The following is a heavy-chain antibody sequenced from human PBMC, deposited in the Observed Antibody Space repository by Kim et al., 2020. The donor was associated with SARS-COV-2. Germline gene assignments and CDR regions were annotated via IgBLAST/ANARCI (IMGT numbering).Heavy chain of an antibody. Sequence: SENLSLTCAVYGGSFSGYYWSWIRQPPGKGLEWIGEINHSGSTNYNPSLKSRVTISVDTSKNQFSLKLSSVTAADTAVYYCARTRRQLAPTGMDVWGQGTTVTVSS. D-gene: IGHD6-13*01. CDR1: GGSFSGYY. CDR3: ARTRRQLAPTGMDV. V-gene: IGHV4-34*01. J-gene: IGHJ6*02. CDR2: INHSGST.